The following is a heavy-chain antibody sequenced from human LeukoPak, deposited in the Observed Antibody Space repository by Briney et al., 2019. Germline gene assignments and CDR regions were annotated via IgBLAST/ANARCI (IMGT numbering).Heavy chain of an antibody. CDR3: ARDLEGNGDSPDI. Sequence: ASVKVSCKASGYSFSSYGISWVRHAPGQGFEWMGWINSYNVNKNYAQKLQGRVTMTIDSSTSTAYMELRSLRSDDTAVYYCARDLEGNGDSPDIWGQGTMVTVSS. CDR2: INSYNVNK. J-gene: IGHJ3*02. CDR1: GYSFSSYG. D-gene: IGHD4-17*01. V-gene: IGHV1-18*01.